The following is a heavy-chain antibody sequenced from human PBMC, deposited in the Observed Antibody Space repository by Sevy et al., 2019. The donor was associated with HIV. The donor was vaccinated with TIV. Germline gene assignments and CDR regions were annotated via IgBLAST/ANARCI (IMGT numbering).Heavy chain of an antibody. Sequence: SETLSLTCTVSGGSVSSGSYYWSWIRQPPGKGLEWIGYIYYSWSTNYNPSLKSRVTISVDTSKNQFSLKLSSVTAADTAVYYCARDLRYCSGGSCHAFDYWGQGTLVTVSS. CDR1: GGSVSSGSYY. CDR2: IYYSWST. CDR3: ARDLRYCSGGSCHAFDY. V-gene: IGHV4-61*01. J-gene: IGHJ4*02. D-gene: IGHD2-15*01.